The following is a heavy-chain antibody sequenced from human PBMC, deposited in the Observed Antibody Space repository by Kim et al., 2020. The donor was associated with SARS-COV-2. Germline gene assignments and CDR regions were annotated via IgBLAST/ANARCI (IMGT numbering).Heavy chain of an antibody. J-gene: IGHJ6*02. CDR3: AREPWYYDILTGYYPGMDV. V-gene: IGHV1-18*01. CDR2: ISAYNGNT. CDR1: GYTFTSYG. Sequence: ASVKVSCKASGYTFTSYGINWVRQAPGQGLEWMGWISAYNGNTNYAQKLQGRVTMTTDTSTSTAYMELRSLRSDDTAVYYCAREPWYYDILTGYYPGMDVWGQGTTVTVSS. D-gene: IGHD3-9*01.